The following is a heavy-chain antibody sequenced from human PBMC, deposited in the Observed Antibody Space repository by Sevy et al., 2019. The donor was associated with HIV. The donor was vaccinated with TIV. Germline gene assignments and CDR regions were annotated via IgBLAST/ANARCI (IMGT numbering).Heavy chain of an antibody. D-gene: IGHD3-22*01. J-gene: IGHJ4*02. CDR2: IYSGGST. Sequence: GGSLRLSCAASGFTVSSNYMSWVRQAPGKGLEWVSVIYSGGSTYYADSVKGRLTISRDNSKNTLYLQMNSLRAEDTAVYYCATRHYDSSGVVDYWGQGTLVTVSS. CDR3: ATRHYDSSGVVDY. V-gene: IGHV3-53*01. CDR1: GFTVSSNY.